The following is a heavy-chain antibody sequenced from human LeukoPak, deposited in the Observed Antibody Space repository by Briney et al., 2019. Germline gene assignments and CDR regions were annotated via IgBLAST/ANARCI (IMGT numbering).Heavy chain of an antibody. CDR3: ARMGVSYYYDSSTYYPIAFGV. CDR2: IFHSGSL. V-gene: IGHV4-38-2*01. CDR1: GYSINGGYY. Sequence: PSETLSLTCSVSGYSINGGYYWGWVRQSPGKGPEWIGTIFHSGSLFYNPSFKSRVTLSIDTSRDQFSLRLTSATAADTAIYYCARMGVSYYYDSSTYYPIAFGVWGQGTKVTVSS. D-gene: IGHD3-22*01. J-gene: IGHJ3*01.